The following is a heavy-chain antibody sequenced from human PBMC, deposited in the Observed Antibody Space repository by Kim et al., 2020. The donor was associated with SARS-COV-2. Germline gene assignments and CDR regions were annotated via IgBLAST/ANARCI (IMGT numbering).Heavy chain of an antibody. V-gene: IGHV3-53*01. CDR3: ARDSNTKTQRGYYYYYGMDV. CDR1: GFTVSSNY. CDR2: IYSGGST. Sequence: GGSLRLSCAASGFTVSSNYMSWVRQAPGKGLEWVSVIYSGGSTYYADSVKGRFTISRDNSKNTLYLQMNSLRAEDTAVYYCARDSNTKTQRGYYYYYGMDVWGQGTTVTVSS. D-gene: IGHD5-18*01. J-gene: IGHJ6*02.